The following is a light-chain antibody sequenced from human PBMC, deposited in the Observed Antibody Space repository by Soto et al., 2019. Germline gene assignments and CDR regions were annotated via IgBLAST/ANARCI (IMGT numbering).Light chain of an antibody. J-gene: IGKJ4*01. Sequence: EYVLTQSPATLSLYPGERATLSCRTSQSVNYYLAWYQQKPGQAPRLLINDASKRATGVPARFSGSGSGTDFTLTISSLEPEDVAVYYCQKRDNWPLTFGGGTRVEIK. CDR2: DAS. CDR1: QSVNYY. CDR3: QKRDNWPLT. V-gene: IGKV3-11*01.